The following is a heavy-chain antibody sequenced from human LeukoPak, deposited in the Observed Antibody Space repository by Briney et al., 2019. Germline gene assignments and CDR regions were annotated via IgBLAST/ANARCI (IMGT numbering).Heavy chain of an antibody. Sequence: GGSLRLSCAGSGLSFSDDSMNWVRQAPGKGLEWVSYISSSGDPTYYADSVKGRFTISRDNAKNSLYLQMNGLRAEDTAVYYFASLDTRENFDDWGQGTLVTVSS. CDR3: ASLDTRENFDD. V-gene: IGHV3-48*01. J-gene: IGHJ4*02. CDR2: ISSSGDPT. CDR1: GLSFSDDS.